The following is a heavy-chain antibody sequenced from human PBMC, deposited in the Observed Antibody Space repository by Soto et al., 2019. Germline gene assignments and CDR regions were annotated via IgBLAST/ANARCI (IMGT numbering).Heavy chain of an antibody. J-gene: IGHJ6*02. CDR1: GGSISSGYYY. CDR2: IYYSGST. CDR3: ARGPGDVLMVYATEAHYYGMDV. Sequence: PSETLSLTCTVSGGSISSGYYYWSWIRQPPGKGLEWIGYIYYSGSTYYNPSLKSRVTISVDTSKNQFSLRLSSVTAADTAVYYCARGPGDVLMVYATEAHYYGMDVWGQGTTVTVSS. D-gene: IGHD2-8*01. V-gene: IGHV4-30-4*01.